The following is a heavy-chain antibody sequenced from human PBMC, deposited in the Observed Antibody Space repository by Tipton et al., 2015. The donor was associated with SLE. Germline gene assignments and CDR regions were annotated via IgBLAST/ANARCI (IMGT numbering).Heavy chain of an antibody. CDR1: GGSINSGSYY. CDR3: ARVTIFGDYWYFDL. CDR2: VYIAGST. V-gene: IGHV4-61*02. D-gene: IGHD3-3*01. Sequence: TLSLTCTVSGGSINSGSYYWSWIRQPAGKGLEWIGRVYIAGSTNYNPSLKSRVTILIDTSKNQFSLRLSSVTAADTAVYYCARVTIFGDYWYFDLWGRGTLVTVSS. J-gene: IGHJ2*01.